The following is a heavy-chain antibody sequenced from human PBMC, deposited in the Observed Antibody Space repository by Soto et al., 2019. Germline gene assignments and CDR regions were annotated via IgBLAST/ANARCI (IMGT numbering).Heavy chain of an antibody. V-gene: IGHV1-3*01. D-gene: IGHD2-8*01. CDR1: GYTFTSYA. Sequence: ASVKVSRKASGYTFTSYAMHWVRQAPGQRLEWMGWINAGNGNTKYSQKFQGRVTITRDTSASTAYMELSSLRSEDTAVYYCAREDIVLMVYAFDYWGQGTLVTVSS. CDR2: INAGNGNT. J-gene: IGHJ4*02. CDR3: AREDIVLMVYAFDY.